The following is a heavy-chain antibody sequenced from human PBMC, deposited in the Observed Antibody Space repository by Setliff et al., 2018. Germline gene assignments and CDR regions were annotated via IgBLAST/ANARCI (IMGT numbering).Heavy chain of an antibody. V-gene: IGHV1-69*10. D-gene: IGHD3-22*01. CDR1: GGTFSSYA. CDR3: ARDLRYYYDSSGYGKVFGY. J-gene: IGHJ4*02. Sequence: GASVKVSCKASGGTFSSYAISWVRQAPGQGLEWMGGIIPILGIVDYAQKFQGRVTITADKSTSTAYMELRSLRSDDTAVYYCARDLRYYYDSSGYGKVFGYWGQGTLVTVSS. CDR2: IIPILGIV.